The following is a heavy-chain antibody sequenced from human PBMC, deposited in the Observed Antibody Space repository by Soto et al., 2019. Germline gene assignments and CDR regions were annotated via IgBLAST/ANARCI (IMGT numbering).Heavy chain of an antibody. J-gene: IGHJ4*02. CDR3: ARSIVVVTALDY. D-gene: IGHD2-21*02. Sequence: ASVKVSCKASGGTFSSYAISWVRQAPGQRLEWMGWINAGNGNTKYSQKFQGRVTITRDTSASTAYMELSSLRSEDTAVYYCARSIVVVTALDYWGQGTLVTVSS. V-gene: IGHV1-3*01. CDR2: INAGNGNT. CDR1: GGTFSSYA.